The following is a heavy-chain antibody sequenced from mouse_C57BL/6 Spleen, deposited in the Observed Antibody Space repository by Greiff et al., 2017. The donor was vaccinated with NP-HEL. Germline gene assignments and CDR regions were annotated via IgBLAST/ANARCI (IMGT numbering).Heavy chain of an antibody. CDR2: ISSGSSPI. CDR3: AREGDYPPYAMDY. V-gene: IGHV5-17*01. Sequence: EVKVVESGGGLVKPGGSLKLSCAASGFTFSDYGMHWVRQAPEKGLEWVAYISSGSSPIYSADTVKGRFTISRANAKKTLFLQMTSLRSEDTAMYYCAREGDYPPYAMDYWGQGTSVTVSS. J-gene: IGHJ4*01. CDR1: GFTFSDYG. D-gene: IGHD2-4*01.